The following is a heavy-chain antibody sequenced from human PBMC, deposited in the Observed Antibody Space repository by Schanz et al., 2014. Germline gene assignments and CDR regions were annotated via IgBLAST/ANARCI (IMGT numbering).Heavy chain of an antibody. CDR2: IIPILGIA. Sequence: QVQLVPSGAEVKKPGSSMQVSCKASGGTFNSYTINWVRQAPGQGLEWMGRIIPILGIANYAQKFQGRVTITADRSTSTAYMELSSLTSEDTAVYYCARDRLECGAECYSVEVFEIWGQGTLVIVSS. D-gene: IGHD2-21*01. V-gene: IGHV1-69*08. CDR3: ARDRLECGAECYSVEVFEI. J-gene: IGHJ4*02. CDR1: GGTFNSYT.